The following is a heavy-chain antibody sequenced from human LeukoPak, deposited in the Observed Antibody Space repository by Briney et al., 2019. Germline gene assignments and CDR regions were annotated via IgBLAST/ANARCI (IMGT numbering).Heavy chain of an antibody. Sequence: SETLSLTCTVSGGSISSSSYFWSWIRQHPGRGLEWIGYIYYSGSTYYNPSLKSRVSISVDTSKNQFSLKVSSVTAADTAVYYCARDVKSSGYNYYGMDVWGQGTTVTVSS. CDR1: GGSISSSSYF. J-gene: IGHJ6*02. CDR2: IYYSGST. V-gene: IGHV4-31*03. D-gene: IGHD6-19*01. CDR3: ARDVKSSGYNYYGMDV.